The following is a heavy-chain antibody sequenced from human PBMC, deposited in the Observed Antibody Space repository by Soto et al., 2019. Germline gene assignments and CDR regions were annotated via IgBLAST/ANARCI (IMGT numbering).Heavy chain of an antibody. Sequence: PSETLSLTCTVSGGSISSYYWSWIRQPPGKGLEWIGYIHYSGSTNYNPSLKTRVTITADTSKNQFSLKLNSVTPEDTAVYYCARERREVGGTLNPIDYWGQGTLVTVSS. CDR3: ARERREVGGTLNPIDY. V-gene: IGHV4-59*12. CDR2: IHYSGST. J-gene: IGHJ4*02. CDR1: GGSISSYY. D-gene: IGHD1-26*01.